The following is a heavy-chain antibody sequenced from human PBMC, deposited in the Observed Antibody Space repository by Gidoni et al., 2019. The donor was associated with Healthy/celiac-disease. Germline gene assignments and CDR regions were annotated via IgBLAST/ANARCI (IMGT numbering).Heavy chain of an antibody. D-gene: IGHD3-22*01. CDR2: IIPIFGTA. CDR3: ARGYYDSSGYYPTNLHFDY. Sequence: QVQLVQSGAEVKKPGSSVKVSCKASGGTFSSYAISWVRQAPGQGLEWMGGIIPIFGTANYAQKFQGRVTITADESTSTAYMELSSLRSEDTAVYDCARGYYDSSGYYPTNLHFDYWGQGTLVTVSS. CDR1: GGTFSSYA. V-gene: IGHV1-69*01. J-gene: IGHJ4*02.